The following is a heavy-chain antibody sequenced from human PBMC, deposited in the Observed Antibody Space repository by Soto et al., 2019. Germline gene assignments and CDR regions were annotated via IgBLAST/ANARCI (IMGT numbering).Heavy chain of an antibody. V-gene: IGHV4-31*03. Sequence: TLSHTCTVSGGSISSGGYYWSWIRQHPGKGLEWIGYIYYSGSTYYNPSLKSRVTISVDTSKNQFSLKLSSVTAADTAVYYCARVVVPAAMGYDYWGQGTLVTVSS. CDR2: IYYSGST. CDR1: GGSISSGGYY. D-gene: IGHD2-2*01. J-gene: IGHJ4*02. CDR3: ARVVVPAAMGYDY.